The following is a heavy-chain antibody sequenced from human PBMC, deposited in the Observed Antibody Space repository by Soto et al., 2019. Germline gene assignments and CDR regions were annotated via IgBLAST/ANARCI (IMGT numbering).Heavy chain of an antibody. Sequence: SETLSLTCTVSGGSISSGDYYWSWIRQPPGKGLEWIGYIYYSGSTYYNPSLKSRVTISVDTSKNQFSLKLSSVTAADTAVYYCARDDILGILYGGMDVWGQGTTVTVSS. CDR3: ARDDILGILYGGMDV. CDR2: IYYSGST. J-gene: IGHJ6*02. D-gene: IGHD3-3*01. CDR1: GGSISSGDYY. V-gene: IGHV4-30-4*01.